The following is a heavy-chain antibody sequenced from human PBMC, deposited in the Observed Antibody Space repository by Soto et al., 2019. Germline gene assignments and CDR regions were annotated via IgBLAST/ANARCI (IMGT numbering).Heavy chain of an antibody. D-gene: IGHD3-3*01. CDR2: INHSGST. V-gene: IGHV4-34*01. J-gene: IGHJ4*02. CDR1: GGSFSGYY. CDR3: ARGRVEWRHLFFAY. Sequence: SSETLSLTCAVYGGSFSGYYWSWIRQPPGKGLEWIGEINHSGSTNYNPSLKSRVTISVDTSKNQFSLKLSSVTAADTAVYYCARGRVEWRHLFFAYWGQGTLVTVSS.